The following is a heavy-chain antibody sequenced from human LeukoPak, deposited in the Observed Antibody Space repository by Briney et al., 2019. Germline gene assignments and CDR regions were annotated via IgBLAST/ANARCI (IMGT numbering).Heavy chain of an antibody. CDR1: GFSFSNW. CDR3: ARDHSPSMSSSVWYDAFDI. D-gene: IGHD6-19*01. J-gene: IGHJ3*02. Sequence: GGSLRLSCVASGFSFSNWMTWVRQVPGKGLEWVANIKRDGSVKNYVDSVKGRFTMSRDNAKNSLYLQMNNLRAEDTAIYYCARDHSPSMSSSVWYDAFDIWGQGTMVTVSS. CDR2: IKRDGSVK. V-gene: IGHV3-7*01.